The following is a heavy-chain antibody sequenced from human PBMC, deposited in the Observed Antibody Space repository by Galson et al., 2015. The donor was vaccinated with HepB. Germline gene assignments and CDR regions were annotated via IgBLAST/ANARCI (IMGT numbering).Heavy chain of an antibody. D-gene: IGHD2-2*01. CDR2: IFSNDEK. Sequence: PALVKPTQTLTLTCTVSRFSLNNARMGVSWIRQPPGKALEWLAHIFSNDEKSYSTSLKSRLTISKDTSKSQVVLTMTNMDPVDTATYYCARITPSTVSAFDPWGQGTLVTVS. CDR1: RFSLNNARMG. CDR3: ARITPSTVSAFDP. J-gene: IGHJ5*02. V-gene: IGHV2-26*01.